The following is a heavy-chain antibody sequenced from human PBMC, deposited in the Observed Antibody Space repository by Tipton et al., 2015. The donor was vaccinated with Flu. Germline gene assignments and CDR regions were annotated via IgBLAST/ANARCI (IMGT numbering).Heavy chain of an antibody. CDR1: GFTFDDYG. J-gene: IGHJ4*02. D-gene: IGHD3-16*01. Sequence: SLRLSCAASGFTFDDYGMSWVRQAPGKGLEWVSGINWNGGTTGYADSVKGRFIISRDNAKNSLSLQMNSLRAEDTALYFCVRDRTRLASPLDYWGQGTLVTVSS. CDR2: INWNGGTT. CDR3: VRDRTRLASPLDY. V-gene: IGHV3-20*04.